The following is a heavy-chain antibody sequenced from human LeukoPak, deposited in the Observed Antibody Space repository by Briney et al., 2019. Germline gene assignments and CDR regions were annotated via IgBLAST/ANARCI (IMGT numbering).Heavy chain of an antibody. D-gene: IGHD2-8*02. CDR3: ARDTRATGVHEY. CDR2: IKQDGSQK. J-gene: IGHJ4*02. V-gene: IGHV3-7*03. CDR1: GXXFXSHW. Sequence: GGSLRLSCADSGXXFXSHWMSXXXXAXGXXXXXXANIKQDGSQKFYADSVKGRFTISRDSTQNSIYLQMNSLRAEDTAVYYCARDTRATGVHEYWGQGTLVTVSS.